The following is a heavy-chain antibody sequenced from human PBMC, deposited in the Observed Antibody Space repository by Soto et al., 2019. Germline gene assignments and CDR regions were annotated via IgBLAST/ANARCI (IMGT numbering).Heavy chain of an antibody. CDR1: GYTFTSYE. J-gene: IGHJ6*03. CDR2: MNPNSGNT. CDR3: ARGAGPYCSGGSCSHYMDV. Sequence: ASVKVSCKASGYTFTSYEINWVRQATGQGLEWMGWMNPNSGNTGYAQKFQGRVTMTRNTSISTAYMELSSLRSEDTAVYYCARGAGPYCSGGSCSHYMDVWGKGTTVTVSS. D-gene: IGHD2-15*01. V-gene: IGHV1-8*01.